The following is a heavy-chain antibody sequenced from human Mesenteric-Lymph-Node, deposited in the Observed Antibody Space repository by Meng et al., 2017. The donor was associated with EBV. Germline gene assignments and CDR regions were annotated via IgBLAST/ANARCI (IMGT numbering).Heavy chain of an antibody. CDR2: IIPIFGTP. Sequence: QGEAVASGAEVKNPGSSVKVSFKASGYTFSNYIISWVRQAPGQRLEWVGGIIPIFGTPNFAQKFHGRVTITADKSTNIAYLELSSLRSEDTAVYYCARHVQEYVDGTWFDPWGQGTLVTVSS. D-gene: IGHD5-12*01. CDR1: GYTFSNYI. CDR3: ARHVQEYVDGTWFDP. V-gene: IGHV1-69*06. J-gene: IGHJ5*02.